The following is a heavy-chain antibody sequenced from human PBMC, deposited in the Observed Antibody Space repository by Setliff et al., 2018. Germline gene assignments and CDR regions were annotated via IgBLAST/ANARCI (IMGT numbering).Heavy chain of an antibody. CDR1: GYTFTGYY. V-gene: IGHV1-2*02. CDR2: INPNSGGT. CDR3: ATEMGLKHLDY. J-gene: IGHJ4*02. Sequence: ASVKVSCKSSGYTFTGYYIHWVRQAPGQGLEWMGYINPNSGGTSSAQNFQGRVTITRDTSIDTAFMELSRLTSDDTAMYYCATEMGLKHLDYWGQGTLVTVSS. D-gene: IGHD1-26*01.